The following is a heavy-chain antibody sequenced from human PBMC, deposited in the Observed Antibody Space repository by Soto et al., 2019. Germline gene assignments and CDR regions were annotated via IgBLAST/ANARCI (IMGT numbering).Heavy chain of an antibody. CDR1: GGTFSSYA. Sequence: ASVKVSCKASGGTFSSYAISWVRQAPGQGLEWMGWISAYNGNTNYAQKLQGRVTMTTDTSTSTAYMELRSLRSDDTAVYYCARDSTVTNAFDYWGQGTLVTVSS. CDR3: ARDSTVTNAFDY. CDR2: ISAYNGNT. V-gene: IGHV1-18*01. J-gene: IGHJ4*02. D-gene: IGHD4-17*01.